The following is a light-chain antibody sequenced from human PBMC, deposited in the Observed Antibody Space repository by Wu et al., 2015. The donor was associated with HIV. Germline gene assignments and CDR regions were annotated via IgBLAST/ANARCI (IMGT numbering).Light chain of an antibody. CDR2: GAS. J-gene: IGKJ2*03. CDR1: EHVGDNY. CDR3: QQYGSSPAMYS. V-gene: IGKV3-20*01. Sequence: ENVLIQSPAILPVSPGEKVTLSCKATEHVGDNYLAWYQQKPGQAPRLLIYGASSRATGIPDRFSGSGSGTDFTLTISRLEPEDFAVYYCQQYGSSPAMYSFGQGTKLEIE.